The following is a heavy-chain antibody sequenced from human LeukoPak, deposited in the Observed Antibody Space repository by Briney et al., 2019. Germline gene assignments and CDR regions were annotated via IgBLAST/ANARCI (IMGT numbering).Heavy chain of an antibody. CDR1: GGSISSGDYY. Sequence: SQTLSLTCTVSGGSISSGDYYWSWIRQPPGKGLEWIGYIYYSGSTYYNPSLKSRVTISVDTSKNQFSLKLSSVTAADTAVYYCARDLGVRGVREFDYWGQGTLVTVSS. CDR3: ARDLGVRGVREFDY. J-gene: IGHJ4*02. CDR2: IYYSGST. V-gene: IGHV4-30-4*08. D-gene: IGHD3-10*01.